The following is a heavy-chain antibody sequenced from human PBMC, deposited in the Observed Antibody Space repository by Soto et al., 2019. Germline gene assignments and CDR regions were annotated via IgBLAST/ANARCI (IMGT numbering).Heavy chain of an antibody. V-gene: IGHV2-5*02. Sequence: QITLKESGPTLVKPTQTLTLTCTFSGFSLSSTRMAVGWIRQPPGKALEWLALIYWDDDKRYSPFLKSRLTIXTXTXXTHVVLTISNMEPVDTARYYCAHIVVAGLGYYFDYWGQGTLVTVSS. CDR3: AHIVVAGLGYYFDY. CDR1: GFSLSSTRMA. D-gene: IGHD6-19*01. J-gene: IGHJ4*02. CDR2: IYWDDDK.